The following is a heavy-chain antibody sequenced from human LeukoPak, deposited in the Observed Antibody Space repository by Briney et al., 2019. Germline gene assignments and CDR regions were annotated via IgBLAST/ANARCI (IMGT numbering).Heavy chain of an antibody. J-gene: IGHJ3*02. Sequence: SVKVSCKASGGTFSSYAISWVRQAPGQGLEWMGGIIPIFGTANYAQKFQGRVTITADESTSTAYMELSSLRSEDTAVYYCARDSSPVVVVAATPVLAFDNWGQGTMVTVSS. V-gene: IGHV1-69*13. D-gene: IGHD2-15*01. CDR1: GGTFSSYA. CDR3: ARDSSPVVVVAATPVLAFDN. CDR2: IIPIFGTA.